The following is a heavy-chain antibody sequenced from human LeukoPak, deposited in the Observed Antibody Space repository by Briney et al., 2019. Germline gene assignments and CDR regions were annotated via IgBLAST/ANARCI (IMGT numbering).Heavy chain of an antibody. CDR3: ARWGSIGDWFDP. Sequence: SETLSLTCTVSGGSISSSSYYWGWIRQPPGKGLEWIGSIYYKGNTYLNPTLKSRVTISVDTSKNQFSLKLSSVTAADTAVYYCARWGSIGDWFDPWGQGTLVTVSS. J-gene: IGHJ5*02. V-gene: IGHV4-39*07. CDR1: GGSISSSSYY. CDR2: IYYKGNT. D-gene: IGHD3-10*01.